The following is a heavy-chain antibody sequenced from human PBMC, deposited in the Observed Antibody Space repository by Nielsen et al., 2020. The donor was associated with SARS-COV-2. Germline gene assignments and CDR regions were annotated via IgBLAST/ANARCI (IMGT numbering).Heavy chain of an antibody. Sequence: GESLKISCAASGFTFSSYGMHWVRQAPGKGLEWVAVIWYDGSNKYYADSVKGRFTISRDNSKNTLYLQMNSLRAEDTAVYYCAKDGTITTPFYYYMDVWGKGTTVTASS. CDR3: AKDGTITTPFYYYMDV. CDR1: GFTFSSYG. V-gene: IGHV3-33*06. CDR2: IWYDGSNK. D-gene: IGHD1-20*01. J-gene: IGHJ6*03.